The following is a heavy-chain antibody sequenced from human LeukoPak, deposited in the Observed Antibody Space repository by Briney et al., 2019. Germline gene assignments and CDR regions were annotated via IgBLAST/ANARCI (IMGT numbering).Heavy chain of an antibody. CDR3: AKDHSSSWCD. V-gene: IGHV3-53*01. D-gene: IGHD6-13*01. Sequence: PGGSLRLSCAASGFTVSSNYMSWVRQAPGKGPEWVSVIYSGGSTYYADSVKGRFTISRDNSKNTLYLQMNSLRAEDTAVYYCAKDHSSSWCDWGQGTLVTVSS. J-gene: IGHJ4*02. CDR2: IYSGGST. CDR1: GFTVSSNY.